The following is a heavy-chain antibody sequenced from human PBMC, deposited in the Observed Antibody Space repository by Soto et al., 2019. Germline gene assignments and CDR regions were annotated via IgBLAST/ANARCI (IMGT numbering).Heavy chain of an antibody. V-gene: IGHV3-48*02. J-gene: IGHJ4*02. Sequence: PGGSLRLSCAASGFTFSSYSMNWVRQAPGKGLEWVSYISSSSSTIYYADSVKGRFTISRDNAKNSLYLQMNSLRDEDTAVYYCARDSYYYDSSGYNSWGQGTLVTVSS. CDR3: ARDSYYYDSSGYNS. D-gene: IGHD3-22*01. CDR1: GFTFSSYS. CDR2: ISSSSSTI.